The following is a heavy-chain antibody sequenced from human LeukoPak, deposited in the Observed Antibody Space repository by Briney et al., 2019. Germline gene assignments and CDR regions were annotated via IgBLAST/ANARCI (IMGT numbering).Heavy chain of an antibody. CDR3: ARAPTISPLNWFDP. CDR2: ISSSSSYI. D-gene: IGHD3-3*01. J-gene: IGHJ5*02. V-gene: IGHV3-21*01. Sequence: GGSLRLSCAASGFTFSSYSMTWVRQAPGKGLEWVSSISSSSSYIYYADSVKGRFTISRDNAKNSLYLQMNSLRAEDTAVYYCARAPTISPLNWFDPWGQGTLVTVSS. CDR1: GFTFSSYS.